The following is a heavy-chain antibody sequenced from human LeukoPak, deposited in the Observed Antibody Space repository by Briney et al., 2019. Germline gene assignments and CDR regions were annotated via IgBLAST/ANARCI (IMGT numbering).Heavy chain of an antibody. CDR2: ISSSNSYI. V-gene: IGHV3-21*01. CDR3: AREHNYYYVN. D-gene: IGHD3-10*02. J-gene: IGHJ4*02. Sequence: GGSLRLSCAASGFTFSSYSMNWVRQAPGKGLEWVSSISSSNSYIYYADSVKGRFTISRDNAKNSLYLQMNSLRGEDTAVYYCAREHNYYYVNWGQGTLVTVSS. CDR1: GFTFSSYS.